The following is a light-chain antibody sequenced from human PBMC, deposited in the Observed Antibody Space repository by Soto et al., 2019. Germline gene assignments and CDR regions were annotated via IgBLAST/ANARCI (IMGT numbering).Light chain of an antibody. J-gene: IGKJ4*01. V-gene: IGKV3-11*01. CDR3: HQRIDSPFT. CDR1: QSVGSY. CDR2: DAS. Sequence: DIVLTQSPATLSLSPGDRATLSCRASQSVGSYLAWYQQKPGQAPRLLIYDASNWASGIPARFSGSGSGTDFTLTISSLEPEDCAFYYCHQRIDSPFTFGRGTKVAIK.